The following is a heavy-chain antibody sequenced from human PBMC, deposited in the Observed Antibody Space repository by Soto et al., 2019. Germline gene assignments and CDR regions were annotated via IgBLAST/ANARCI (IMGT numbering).Heavy chain of an antibody. J-gene: IGHJ4*02. CDR3: ASYSSGWYDVSY. Sequence: QVQLQESGPGLVKPSETLSLTCTVSGGSVSSGSYYWSWIRQPPGKGLEWIGYIYYSGSTNYNPSLKSRVTISVDTPKNQCSLKLNSVTAADTAVYYCASYSSGWYDVSYWGQGTLVTVSS. D-gene: IGHD6-19*01. V-gene: IGHV4-61*01. CDR2: IYYSGST. CDR1: GGSVSSGSYY.